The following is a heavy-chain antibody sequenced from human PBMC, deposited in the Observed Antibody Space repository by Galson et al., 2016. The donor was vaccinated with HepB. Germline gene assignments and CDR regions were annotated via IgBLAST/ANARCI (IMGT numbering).Heavy chain of an antibody. CDR1: GGTFSNYA. V-gene: IGHV1-69*04. D-gene: IGHD2-2*01. CDR2: IIPLLGTA. CDR3: ARATDPLVVEPAAMTTIYYSGMDV. Sequence: SVKVSCKASGGTFSNYAINWVRQAPGQGLEWMGKIIPLLGTANYAQKFQGRVTITADKSSSTAHMELSSLRSDDTAVYYCARATDPLVVEPAAMTTIYYSGMDVWGQGTTVIVSS. J-gene: IGHJ6*02.